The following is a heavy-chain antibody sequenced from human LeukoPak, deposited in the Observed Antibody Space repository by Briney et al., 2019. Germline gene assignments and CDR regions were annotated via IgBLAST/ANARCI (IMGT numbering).Heavy chain of an antibody. Sequence: GGSLRLSCAASGFTFSSYWMHWVRQAPGKGLVWCSRINSDESSTSYADSVKGRFTISRDNAKNTLYLQMNSLRAEDTAVYYCARGGSYGPPYYFDYWGQGTLVTVSS. J-gene: IGHJ4*02. CDR1: GFTFSSYW. D-gene: IGHD5-18*01. CDR2: INSDESST. V-gene: IGHV3-74*01. CDR3: ARGGSYGPPYYFDY.